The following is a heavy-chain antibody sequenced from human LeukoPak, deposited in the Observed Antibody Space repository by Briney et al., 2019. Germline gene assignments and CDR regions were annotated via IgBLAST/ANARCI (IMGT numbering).Heavy chain of an antibody. CDR1: GGSISSYY. CDR3: ARDRRRGWFDP. Sequence: SETLSLTCTVSGGSISSYYWSWIRQPPGKGLEWIGYIYYSGSTNYNPSLKSRVTISVDTSKNQFSLKLRSVTAADTAVYYCARDRRRGWFDPWGQGTLVTVSS. V-gene: IGHV4-59*01. CDR2: IYYSGST. J-gene: IGHJ5*02. D-gene: IGHD1-26*01.